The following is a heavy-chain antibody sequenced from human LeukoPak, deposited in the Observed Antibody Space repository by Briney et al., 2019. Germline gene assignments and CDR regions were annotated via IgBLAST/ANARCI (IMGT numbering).Heavy chain of an antibody. CDR1: GYNFVGYY. CDR2: ISAQHGQT. Sequence: ASVKVSCKASGYNFVGYYIHWVRQAPGQGLEWMGWISAQHGQTEYAPNSQDRVTMTTDTYTNTAYMELRSLRSDDTAVYYCAGSLGYCTSNVCYLKYWGQGTLVTASS. CDR3: AGSLGYCTSNVCYLKY. D-gene: IGHD2-8*01. J-gene: IGHJ4*02. V-gene: IGHV1-18*04.